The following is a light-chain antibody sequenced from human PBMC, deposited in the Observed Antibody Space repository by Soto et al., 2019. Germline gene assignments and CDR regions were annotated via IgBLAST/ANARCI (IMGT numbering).Light chain of an antibody. CDR1: QTINKY. J-gene: IGKJ1*01. CDR2: AAS. CDR3: QQSYGSPGA. Sequence: DIHLTQSPSSLSASVGDSVTITCRSSQTINKYLNWYQHRPGKAPKLLIYAASSLQTGVPTRFIGAGAATFFTLTISNLQLEDVASYYCQQSYGSPGAFGRGTKVEI. V-gene: IGKV1-39*01.